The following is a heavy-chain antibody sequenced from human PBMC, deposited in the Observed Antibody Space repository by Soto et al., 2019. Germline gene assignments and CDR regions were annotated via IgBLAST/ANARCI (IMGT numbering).Heavy chain of an antibody. D-gene: IGHD3-22*01. CDR1: GGTFSSYA. CDR3: ARVSYYDSSGYYPGLGY. V-gene: IGHV1-69*01. CDR2: IIPIFGTA. J-gene: IGHJ4*02. Sequence: QVQLVQSGAEVKKPGSSVKVSCKASGGTFSSYAISWVRQAPGQGLEWMGGIIPIFGTANYAQKFQGRVMITADESTSTAYMELSSLRSEDTAVYYCARVSYYDSSGYYPGLGYWGQGTLVTVSS.